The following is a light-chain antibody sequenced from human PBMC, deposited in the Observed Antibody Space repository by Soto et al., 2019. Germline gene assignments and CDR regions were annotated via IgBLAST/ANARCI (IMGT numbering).Light chain of an antibody. CDR2: NDN. CDR3: AAWDDSLSGVV. CDR1: SSNIGDNT. V-gene: IGLV1-44*01. Sequence: QAVLTQPPSASGIPGQRVAISCSGSSSNIGDNTVNWYQQLPGTAPKLLIYNDNQRPSGVPDRFSGSKSGTSASLAISGLQSEDEADFYCAAWDDSLSGVVFGGGTKLTVL. J-gene: IGLJ2*01.